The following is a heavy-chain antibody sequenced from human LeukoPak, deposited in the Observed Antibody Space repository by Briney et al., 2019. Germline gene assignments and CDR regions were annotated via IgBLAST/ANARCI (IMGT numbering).Heavy chain of an antibody. CDR1: GFTFSSYG. J-gene: IGHJ4*02. D-gene: IGHD3-10*01. CDR3: AKSYASPIVYFHC. V-gene: IGHV3-23*01. CDR2: ISGSGFST. Sequence: GGSLRLSCAASGFTFSSYGMNWVRQAPGKGLEWVSAISGSGFSTYYADSVKGRFTISRDNSKNTLYLQMNSLRDEDTAVYYCAKSYASPIVYFHCCGQRPLVTVSS.